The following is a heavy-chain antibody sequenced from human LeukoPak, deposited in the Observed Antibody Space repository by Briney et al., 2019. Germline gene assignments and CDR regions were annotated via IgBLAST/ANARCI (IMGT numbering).Heavy chain of an antibody. CDR3: GRNSGSYYVVDY. J-gene: IGHJ4*02. Sequence: GASVKVSCKASGYTFNSNGISWVRQAPGQGLEWLGWISGYNGNTDYAQKIQGRATMTMDTSTSTVYMELRSLGSDDTAVYYCGRNSGSYYVVDYWGQGTLVTVSS. CDR1: GYTFNSNG. CDR2: ISGYNGNT. V-gene: IGHV1-18*01. D-gene: IGHD1-26*01.